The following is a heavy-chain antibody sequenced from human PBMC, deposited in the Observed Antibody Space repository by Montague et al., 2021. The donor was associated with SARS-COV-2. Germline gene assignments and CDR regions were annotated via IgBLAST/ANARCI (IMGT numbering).Heavy chain of an antibody. V-gene: IGHV3-74*01. CDR3: ARVLYYYGRFDY. J-gene: IGHJ4*02. CDR2: INSDGSST. CDR1: GFTFSSYW. Sequence: SLRLSCAASGFTFSSYWMHWVRQAPGKGQVWVSRINSDGSSTSYADSVKGRFTISRDNAKNTLYLQMNSLRAEDTAVYYCARVLYYYGRFDYWGQGTLVTVSS. D-gene: IGHD3-10*01.